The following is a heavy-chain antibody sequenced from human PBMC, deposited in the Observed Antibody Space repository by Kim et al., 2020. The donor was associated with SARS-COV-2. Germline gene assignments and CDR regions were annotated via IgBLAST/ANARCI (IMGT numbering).Heavy chain of an antibody. J-gene: IGHJ5*02. D-gene: IGHD6-19*01. Sequence: SETLSLTCTVSGGSISSYYWSWIRQPPGKGLEWIGYIYYSGSTNYNPSLKSRVTISVDTSKNQFSLKLSSVTAADTAVYYCARLGSGIAVAGCNSGRVNCRKGFDPWGQGTLVTVSS. CDR3: ARLGSGIAVAGCNSGRVNCRKGFDP. CDR2: IYYSGST. CDR1: GGSISSYY. V-gene: IGHV4-59*08.